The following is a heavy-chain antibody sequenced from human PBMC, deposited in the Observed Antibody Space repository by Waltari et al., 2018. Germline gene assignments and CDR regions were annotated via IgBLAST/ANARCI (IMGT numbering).Heavy chain of an antibody. V-gene: IGHV4-59*11. CDR2: IYYSGST. CDR1: GGSISSHY. J-gene: IGHJ4*02. CDR3: ARGAHH. Sequence: QVQLQESGPGLVKPSETLSLTCTVSGGSISSHYWSWIRQPPGKGLEWIGYIYYSGSTNYNPPLKSRVTISVDTSKNQFSLKLSSVTAADTAVYYCARGAHHWGQGTLVTVSS.